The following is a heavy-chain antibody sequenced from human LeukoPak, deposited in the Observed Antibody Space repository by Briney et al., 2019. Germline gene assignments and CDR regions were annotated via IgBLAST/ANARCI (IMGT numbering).Heavy chain of an antibody. D-gene: IGHD1-26*01. Sequence: GRSLRLSCAASGFTFSSYGMHWVRQAPGKGLEWVSYISSSSSTIYYADSVKGRFTISRDNAKNSLYLQMNSLRSEDTAVYYCATGKGGIVGATTGIDYWGQGTLVTVSS. CDR1: GFTFSSYG. V-gene: IGHV3-48*04. CDR3: ATGKGGIVGATTGIDY. CDR2: ISSSSSTI. J-gene: IGHJ4*02.